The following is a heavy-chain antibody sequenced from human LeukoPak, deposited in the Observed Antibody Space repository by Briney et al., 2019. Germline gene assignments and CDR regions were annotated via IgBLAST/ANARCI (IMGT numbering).Heavy chain of an antibody. CDR1: GGSMSSYY. CDR2: IYYSGST. J-gene: IGHJ3*02. CDR3: ARKGVVNADAFDI. D-gene: IGHD3-3*01. V-gene: IGHV4-59*08. Sequence: SETLSLTCTVSGGSMSSYYWSWIRQPPGKGLEWIGYIYYSGSTNYNPSLKSRVTISVDTSKNQFSLKLSSVTAADTAVYYCARKGVVNADAFDIWGQGTMVTVSS.